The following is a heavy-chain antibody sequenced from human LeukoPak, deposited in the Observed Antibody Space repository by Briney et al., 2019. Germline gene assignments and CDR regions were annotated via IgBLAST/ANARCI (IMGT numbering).Heavy chain of an antibody. CDR2: INHSGST. CDR1: GGSFSGYY. Sequence: PSETLSLTCAVYGGSFSGYYWSWIRQPPGKGLEWIGEINHSGSTNYNPSLKSRVTISVDTSKNQFSLKLSSVTAADTAVYYCAREYLDDFDIWDQGTMVTVSS. V-gene: IGHV4-34*01. J-gene: IGHJ3*02. CDR3: AREYLDDFDI. D-gene: IGHD2-2*02.